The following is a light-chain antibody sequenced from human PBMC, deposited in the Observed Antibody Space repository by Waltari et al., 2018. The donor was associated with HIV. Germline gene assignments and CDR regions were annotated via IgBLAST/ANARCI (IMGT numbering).Light chain of an antibody. CDR2: KNN. CDR1: NSNIGSNY. Sequence: QSVLTQPPSASATPGQRATISCFGSNSNIGSNYVYWYQQLPGMAPKLLIYKNNQRPSGVPDRFSGSKSGTSASLAISGLRSEDEADYYCAAWDDRLNLVFGGGTKLTVL. V-gene: IGLV1-47*01. CDR3: AAWDDRLNLV. J-gene: IGLJ2*01.